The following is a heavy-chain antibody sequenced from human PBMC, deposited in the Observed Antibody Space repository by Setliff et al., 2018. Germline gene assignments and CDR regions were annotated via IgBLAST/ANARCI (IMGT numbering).Heavy chain of an antibody. Sequence: LTCAVYGGSFSDYYMSWIRQTPGKGLEWVAYISSSGSLIYYPDSVKGRFTISRDNAKKSVDLQMNSLRAEDTAVYYCATKAVAGTGGQGTLVTVSS. J-gene: IGHJ4*02. V-gene: IGHV3-11*01. CDR1: GGSFSDYY. CDR3: ATKAVAGT. D-gene: IGHD6-19*01. CDR2: ISSSGSLI.